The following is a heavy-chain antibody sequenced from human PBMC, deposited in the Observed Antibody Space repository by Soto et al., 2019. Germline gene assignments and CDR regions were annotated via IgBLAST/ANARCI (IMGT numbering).Heavy chain of an antibody. D-gene: IGHD6-19*01. V-gene: IGHV3-30-3*01. CDR1: GFTFSSYA. Sequence: QVQLVESGGGVVQPGRSLRLSCAASGFTFSSYAMHWVRQAPGKGLEWVAVISYDGSNKYYADSVKGRFTISRDNSKNTLYLQMNSLRAEDTAVYSCARVSAVAGTSFDYWGQGTLVTVSS. CDR3: ARVSAVAGTSFDY. J-gene: IGHJ4*02. CDR2: ISYDGSNK.